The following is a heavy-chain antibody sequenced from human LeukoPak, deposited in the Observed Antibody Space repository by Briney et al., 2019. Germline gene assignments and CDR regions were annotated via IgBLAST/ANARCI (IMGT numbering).Heavy chain of an antibody. CDR3: VRDSNYHPDC. D-gene: IGHD4-11*01. CDR2: IISDGSSA. J-gene: IGHJ4*02. Sequence: PGGSLRLSCAASGFTFGEYWMHWVRQAPGKGLVWVSRIISDGSSASYADSVKGRFTMSRDNAKNTLHLQMNSLRVEDTAVYYCVRDSNYHPDCWGQGTLVTVSS. V-gene: IGHV3-74*01. CDR1: GFTFGEYW.